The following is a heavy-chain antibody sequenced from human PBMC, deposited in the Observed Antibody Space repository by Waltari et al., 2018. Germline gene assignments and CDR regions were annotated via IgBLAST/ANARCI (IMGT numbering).Heavy chain of an antibody. Sequence: QVQLVQSGAEVKKPGSSVKVSCKASGGTFSSYAISWVRQAPGQGLEWMGGIIPILGIANYAQKVQGRVTITADKSTSTAYMELSSLRSEDTAVYYCARGITDIVVVVAATEYFDYWGQGTLVTVSS. CDR2: IIPILGIA. CDR3: ARGITDIVVVVAATEYFDY. J-gene: IGHJ4*02. D-gene: IGHD2-15*01. CDR1: GGTFSSYA. V-gene: IGHV1-69*10.